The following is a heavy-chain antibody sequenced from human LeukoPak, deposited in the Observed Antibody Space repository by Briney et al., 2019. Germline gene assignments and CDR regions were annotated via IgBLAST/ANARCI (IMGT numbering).Heavy chain of an antibody. V-gene: IGHV3-30-3*01. CDR1: GFTFSSYA. D-gene: IGHD4/OR15-4a*01. CDR2: ISYDGSNK. Sequence: GRSLRLSCAASGFTFSSYAMHWVRQAPGKGLEWVAVISYDGSNKYYADSVKGRFTISKDSSKNTLYLHMNSLSAEDTAVYYCAKVSPNFDPDNWGQGTLVTVSS. CDR3: AKVSPNFDPDN. J-gene: IGHJ4*02.